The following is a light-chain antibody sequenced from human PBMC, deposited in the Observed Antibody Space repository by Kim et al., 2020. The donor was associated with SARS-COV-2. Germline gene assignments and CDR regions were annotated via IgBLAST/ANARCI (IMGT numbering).Light chain of an antibody. V-gene: IGLV2-11*03. CDR1: RSDLGGYNA. Sequence: GQSVMTSCTGTRSDLGGYNAVSWYQQHPGKAPKLMIDDVTKRPSGVPDRFSGSKSGNTASLTISGLQAEDEADYYCCSFAGSYTWLFGGGTQLTVL. J-gene: IGLJ3*02. CDR3: CSFAGSYTWL. CDR2: DVT.